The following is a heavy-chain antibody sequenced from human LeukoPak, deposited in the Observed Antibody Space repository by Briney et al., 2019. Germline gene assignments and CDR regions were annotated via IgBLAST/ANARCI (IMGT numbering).Heavy chain of an antibody. J-gene: IGHJ4*02. CDR3: ARWIGGFDY. D-gene: IGHD3-10*01. V-gene: IGHV3-7*01. Sequence: GGSLRLSWAAPGLTFSSNWMNWFRQTPGKGLEWVANIKQDGSEKYYVDSVEGRFTISRDNAKNSLYLQMNSLRAEDTAVYYCARWIGGFDYWGQGALVTVSS. CDR1: GLTFSSNW. CDR2: IKQDGSEK.